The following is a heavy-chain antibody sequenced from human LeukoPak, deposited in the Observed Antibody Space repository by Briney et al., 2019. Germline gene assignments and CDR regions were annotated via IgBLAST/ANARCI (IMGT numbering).Heavy chain of an antibody. CDR2: IIPIFGTA. D-gene: IGHD3-22*01. J-gene: IGHJ4*02. CDR1: GGTFSGCA. V-gene: IGHV1-69*13. Sequence: SVKVSCKASGGTFSGCAISWVRQAPGQGLEWMGGIIPIFGTANYAQKFQGGVTITADESTSTAYVELSSLRSEDTAVYYCASSYYYDSSGYSLKFPHRSYYFDYWGQGTLVTVSS. CDR3: ASSYYYDSSGYSLKFPHRSYYFDY.